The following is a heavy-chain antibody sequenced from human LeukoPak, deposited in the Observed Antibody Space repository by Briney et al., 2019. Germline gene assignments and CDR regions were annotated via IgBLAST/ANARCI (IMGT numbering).Heavy chain of an antibody. J-gene: IGHJ5*02. Sequence: GGSLRLSCAASGFTFSDYYMSWLRQAPGKGLEWVSYISSSGSTIYYADSVKGRFTISRDNAKNSLYLQMNSLRAEDTAVYYCASPSGMGWFDPWGQGTLVTVSS. D-gene: IGHD2-8*01. CDR3: ASPSGMGWFDP. V-gene: IGHV3-11*01. CDR2: ISSSGSTI. CDR1: GFTFSDYY.